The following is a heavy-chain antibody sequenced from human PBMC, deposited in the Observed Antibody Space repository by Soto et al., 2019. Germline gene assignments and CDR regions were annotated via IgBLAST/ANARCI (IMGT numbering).Heavy chain of an antibody. V-gene: IGHV4-34*01. Sequence: PSETLSLTCAVYGQSSSGYYWSSIRQPPGKGLERIGEINHSGNTNYNPSLKSPVTISVDTSKNEFSLRLSSVTAADTAVYYCARLNGYCVSTNCHGYYGMDVWGQGTTVTVSS. CDR2: INHSGNT. J-gene: IGHJ6*02. CDR1: GQSSSGYY. D-gene: IGHD2-2*03. CDR3: ARLNGYCVSTNCHGYYGMDV.